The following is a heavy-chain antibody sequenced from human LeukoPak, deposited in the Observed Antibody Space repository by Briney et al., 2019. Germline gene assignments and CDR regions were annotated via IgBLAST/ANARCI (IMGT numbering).Heavy chain of an antibody. Sequence: PGGSLRLSCAASGFTFSMYAMNWVRQAPGKGLEWVSGISGSGGSTYYADSAKGRFTISRDNSKNTLYLQMNSLRAEDTAVYHCAKGRKSYYYGMDVWGQGTTVTASS. CDR1: GFTFSMYA. V-gene: IGHV3-23*01. CDR3: AKGRKSYYYGMDV. D-gene: IGHD1-14*01. CDR2: ISGSGGST. J-gene: IGHJ6*02.